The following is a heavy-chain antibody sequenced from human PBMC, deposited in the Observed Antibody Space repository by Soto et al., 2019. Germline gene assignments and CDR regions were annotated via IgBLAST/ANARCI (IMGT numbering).Heavy chain of an antibody. V-gene: IGHV4-61*03. D-gene: IGHD3-22*01. Sequence: QVQLQESGPGLVKPSGTLSLTCTVSGGSVSSSSYFWTWIRQPPGKGLEWIGYVYYSGSTNYSPCLKSRVTISVNTSKIHFSLELAAVTTAYTAIYYCARYYKRENCDNNRCCSLDVWGQGTTVTVSS. J-gene: IGHJ6*02. CDR1: GGSVSSSSYF. CDR3: ARYYKRENCDNNRCCSLDV. CDR2: VYYSGST.